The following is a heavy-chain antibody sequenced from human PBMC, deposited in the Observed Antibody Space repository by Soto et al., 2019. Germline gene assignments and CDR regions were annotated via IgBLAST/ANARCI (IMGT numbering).Heavy chain of an antibody. J-gene: IGHJ3*02. CDR2: ISGSGFST. Sequence: GGSLRLSCAASGFTFSTYAMSWVRQAPGQGLEWVSAISGSGFSTYYAGSVKGRFSISSDSSKNTLFLQMNSLRADDTAVYFCATFTFGRPFDTWGQGTMVTVSS. CDR3: ATFTFGRPFDT. D-gene: IGHD3-16*01. V-gene: IGHV3-23*01. CDR1: GFTFSTYA.